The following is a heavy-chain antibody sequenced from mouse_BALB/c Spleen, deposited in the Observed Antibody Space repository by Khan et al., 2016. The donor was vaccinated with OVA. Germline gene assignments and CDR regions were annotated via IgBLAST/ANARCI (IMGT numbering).Heavy chain of an antibody. CDR3: ARSFYNRYGYALDF. CDR2: ISSTGST. J-gene: IGHJ4*01. Sequence: EVKLLESGPGLVKPSQSLSLTCTVTGYSITSDYAWNWIRQFPGNKLEWMGYISSTGSTSYNPSLKSRISITRDTSKNQFFLQLKSETTEDTATSSCARSFYNRYGYALDFWGQGTSVTVSS. V-gene: IGHV3-2*02. CDR1: GYSITSDYA. D-gene: IGHD2-2*01.